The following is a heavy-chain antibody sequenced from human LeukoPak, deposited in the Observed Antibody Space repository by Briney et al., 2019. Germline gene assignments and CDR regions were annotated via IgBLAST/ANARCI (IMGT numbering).Heavy chain of an antibody. D-gene: IGHD5-18*01. CDR2: ISYDGSHK. V-gene: IGHV3-30*04. J-gene: IGHJ4*02. CDR3: AKGVDTAMAPAWDF. CDR1: GFTFSSYA. Sequence: GGSLRLSCAASGFTFSSYAMSWVRQAPGRGLEWVAVISYDGSHKYYADSVKGRFTTSRDNSKNTLYLQMNSLRAEDTAVYYCAKGVDTAMAPAWDFWGQGTLVTVSS.